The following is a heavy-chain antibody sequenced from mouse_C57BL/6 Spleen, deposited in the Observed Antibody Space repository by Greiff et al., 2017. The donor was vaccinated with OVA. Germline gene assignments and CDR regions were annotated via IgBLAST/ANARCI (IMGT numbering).Heavy chain of an antibody. CDR3: ARSDYDRAMDY. D-gene: IGHD2-4*01. Sequence: VKLVESGAELVRPGASVKLSCKASGYTFTDYYINWVKQRPGQGLEWIARIYPGSGNTYYNEKFKGKATLTAEKSSSTAYMQLSSLTSEDSAVYFCARSDYDRAMDYWGQGTSVTVSS. CDR1: GYTFTDYY. J-gene: IGHJ4*01. V-gene: IGHV1-76*01. CDR2: IYPGSGNT.